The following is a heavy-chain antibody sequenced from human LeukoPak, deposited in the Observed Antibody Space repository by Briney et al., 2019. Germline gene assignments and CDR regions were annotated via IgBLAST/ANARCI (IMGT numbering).Heavy chain of an antibody. V-gene: IGHV4-59*01. CDR2: IYYTGST. D-gene: IGHD3-3*01. CDR1: GGSISNYY. Sequence: PSETLSLTCTVSGGSISNYYWSWIRQAPGKGLEWIGCIYYTGSTKYNPSLKSRATISVDTSNNQLSLKLRSGTAADTAIYYCARDQGYDFWSGYSAYDHWGQGTLVTVSS. CDR3: ARDQGYDFWSGYSAYDH. J-gene: IGHJ4*02.